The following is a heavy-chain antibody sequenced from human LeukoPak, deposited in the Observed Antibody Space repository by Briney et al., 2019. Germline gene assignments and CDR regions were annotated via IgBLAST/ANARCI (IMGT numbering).Heavy chain of an antibody. CDR1: GGSISSYY. D-gene: IGHD4-17*01. CDR2: IYYSGST. Sequence: SETLSLTCTVSGGSISSYYWSWIRQPPGKGLEWIGYIYYSGSTNYNPSLKSRVTISVDTSKNQFSLKLSSVTAAATAVYYCARVAPDYGDYLQGNWFDPWGQGTLVTVSS. V-gene: IGHV4-59*01. J-gene: IGHJ5*02. CDR3: ARVAPDYGDYLQGNWFDP.